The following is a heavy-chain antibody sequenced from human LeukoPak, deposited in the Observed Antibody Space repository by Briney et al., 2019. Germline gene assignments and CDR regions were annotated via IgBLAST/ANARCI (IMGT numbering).Heavy chain of an antibody. D-gene: IGHD2-2*02. CDR3: AKEKVRDTIHYGLDV. J-gene: IGHJ6*02. CDR2: ISGSGGST. CDR1: GFTFSSYA. Sequence: PGGSLRLSCAASGFTFSSYAMSWVRQAPGKGLEWVSAISGSGGSTYYADSVKGRFTISRDNSENTLYLQMNSLRAEDTAVYYCAKEKVRDTIHYGLDVWGQGTTVTVSS. V-gene: IGHV3-23*01.